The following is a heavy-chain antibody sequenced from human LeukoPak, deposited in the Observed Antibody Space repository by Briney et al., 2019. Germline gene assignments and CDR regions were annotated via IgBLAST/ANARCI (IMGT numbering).Heavy chain of an antibody. Sequence: PGGSLRLSCAASGFSFSNFAMTWVRQAPGKGLEWVSGISYSGGSTYYADSVKGRFTISRDNSKNTLYLEMNSLRAEDTAVYYCASTGGHSSGYYYPGYWGQGTLVTVSS. CDR3: ASTGGHSSGYYYPGY. CDR1: GFSFSNFA. V-gene: IGHV3-23*01. CDR2: ISYSGGST. J-gene: IGHJ4*02. D-gene: IGHD3-22*01.